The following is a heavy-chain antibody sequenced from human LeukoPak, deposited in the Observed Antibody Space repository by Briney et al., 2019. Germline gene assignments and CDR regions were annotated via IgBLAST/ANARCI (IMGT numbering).Heavy chain of an antibody. CDR3: ARDRGYYDSSGYSD. Sequence: SETLSLTCAVYGGSFSGYYWSWIRQPPGKGLEWIGEINHSGSTNYNPSLKSRVTISVDTFKKQFSLKLSSVTAADTAVYYCARDRGYYDSSGYSDWGQGTLVTVS. CDR1: GGSFSGYY. J-gene: IGHJ4*02. D-gene: IGHD3-22*01. V-gene: IGHV4-34*01. CDR2: INHSGST.